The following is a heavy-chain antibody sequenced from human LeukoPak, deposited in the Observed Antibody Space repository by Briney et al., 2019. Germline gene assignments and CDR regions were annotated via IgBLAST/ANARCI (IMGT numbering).Heavy chain of an antibody. V-gene: IGHV1-2*02. CDR3: ARPYYYDSSGYYNWFDP. J-gene: IGHJ5*02. CDR2: INPNSGGA. Sequence: GASVKVSCKASGYTFTGYYMHWVRQAPGQGLEWMGWINPNSGGANYAQKFQGRVTMTRDTSISTAYMELSRLRSDDTAVYYCARPYYYDSSGYYNWFDPWGQGTPVTVSS. CDR1: GYTFTGYY. D-gene: IGHD3-22*01.